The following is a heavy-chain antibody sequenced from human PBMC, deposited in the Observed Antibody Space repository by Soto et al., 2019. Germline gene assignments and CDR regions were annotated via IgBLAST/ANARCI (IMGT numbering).Heavy chain of an antibody. D-gene: IGHD3-22*01. CDR1: GGSVGSGSYY. Sequence: KTSETLSLTCTVSGGSVGSGSYYWSWIRQPPGKGLEWIGYIYYSGSTNYNPSLKSRVTISVDTSKNQFSLKLSSVTAADTAVYYCARDRDDSSGYYIDYWGQGTLVTVSS. CDR3: ARDRDDSSGYYIDY. V-gene: IGHV4-61*01. CDR2: IYYSGST. J-gene: IGHJ4*02.